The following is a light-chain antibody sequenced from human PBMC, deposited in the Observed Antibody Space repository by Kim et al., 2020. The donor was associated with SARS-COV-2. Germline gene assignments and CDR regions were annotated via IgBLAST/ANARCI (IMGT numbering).Light chain of an antibody. J-gene: IGLJ3*02. V-gene: IGLV2-14*04. Sequence: GQSTTISCTGTSREVGGYNYVSWYQQHPGKAPKIMIYDVSKRPSGVSNRFSGSKSGNTASLTISGLQAEDEADYYCSSYTSSSTWVFGGGTQLTVL. CDR3: SSYTSSSTWV. CDR2: DVS. CDR1: SREVGGYNY.